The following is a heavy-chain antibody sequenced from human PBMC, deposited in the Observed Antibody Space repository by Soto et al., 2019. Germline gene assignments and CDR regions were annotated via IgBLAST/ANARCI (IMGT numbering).Heavy chain of an antibody. V-gene: IGHV4-34*01. CDR1: GGSFSGYY. CDR2: INHSGST. Sequence: PSETLSLTCAVYGGSFSGYYWSWIRQPPGKGLEWIGEINHSGSTNYNPSLKSRVTISVDTSKNQFSLKLSSVTAADTAVYYCARVGYYDILTVNWFDPWGQGTLVTV. J-gene: IGHJ5*02. CDR3: ARVGYYDILTVNWFDP. D-gene: IGHD3-9*01.